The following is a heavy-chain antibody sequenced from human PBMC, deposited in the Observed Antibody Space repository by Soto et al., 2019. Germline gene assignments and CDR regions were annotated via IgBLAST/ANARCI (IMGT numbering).Heavy chain of an antibody. J-gene: IGHJ4*02. CDR3: ERESEDLPSNFDY. Sequence: GGSLRLSCGASGFTFTRCRMNWVRPAPGKGRECVSSISSTTNYIYYLDSMKGRFTISTDNPQTPLYLHMNTLRAHHKDVYYCERESEDLPSNFDYRCQRTPVXLSS. CDR2: ISSTTNYI. V-gene: IGHV3-21*06. CDR1: GFTFTRCR.